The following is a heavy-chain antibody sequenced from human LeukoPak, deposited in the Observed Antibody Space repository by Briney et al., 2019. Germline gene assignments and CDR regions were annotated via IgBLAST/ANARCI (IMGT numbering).Heavy chain of an antibody. Sequence: GGSLRLSCAASGFTFSSYGMHWVRQAPGKGLEWVAFIRYDGSNKYYADSVKGRFTISRDNSKNTLYLQMNSLRAEDTAVYYCAKDHAGTAVAGYFDYWGQGTLVTVSS. D-gene: IGHD6-19*01. CDR3: AKDHAGTAVAGYFDY. J-gene: IGHJ4*02. CDR2: IRYDGSNK. CDR1: GFTFSSYG. V-gene: IGHV3-30*02.